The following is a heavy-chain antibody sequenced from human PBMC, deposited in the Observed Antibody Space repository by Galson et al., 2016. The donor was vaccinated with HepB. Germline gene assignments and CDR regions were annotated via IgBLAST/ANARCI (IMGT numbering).Heavy chain of an antibody. CDR2: ICDYGST. Sequence: SETLSLTCTVSGGSISNYCWTWIRQPLGKGLEWIGYICDYGSTNYNPSLMSRVPISLDPSKIRFSLNLSSVTAADTAVYYCARRDYSSSTFDSWGQGTLVTVSS. CDR1: GGSISNYC. J-gene: IGHJ4*02. D-gene: IGHD6-6*01. V-gene: IGHV4-59*13. CDR3: ARRDYSSSTFDS.